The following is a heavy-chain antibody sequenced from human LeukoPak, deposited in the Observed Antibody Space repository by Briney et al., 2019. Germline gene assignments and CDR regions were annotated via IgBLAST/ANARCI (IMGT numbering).Heavy chain of an antibody. Sequence: SETLSLTCTVSGGSISSSSYYWGWIRQPPGKGLEWIGSIYYSGSTYYNPSFKSRVTISVDTSKNQFSLKLSSVTAADTAVYYCARMYYYDSSGPTALDYWGQGTLVTVSS. CDR2: IYYSGST. CDR3: ARMYYYDSSGPTALDY. D-gene: IGHD3-22*01. CDR1: GGSISSSSYY. V-gene: IGHV4-39*01. J-gene: IGHJ4*02.